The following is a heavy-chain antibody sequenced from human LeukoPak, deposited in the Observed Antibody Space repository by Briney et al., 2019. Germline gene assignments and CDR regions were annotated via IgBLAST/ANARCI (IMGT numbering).Heavy chain of an antibody. Sequence: GGSLRLSCAASGFTFSTYNMNWVRQAPGKGLEWVSSLSSNSNYIYYADSVKGRFTISRDNAKNSLYLQMNSLRAEDTAVYYCAKRLVAATDYYYGMDVWGQGTTVTVSS. CDR2: LSSNSNYI. D-gene: IGHD2-15*01. CDR1: GFTFSTYN. V-gene: IGHV3-21*01. CDR3: AKRLVAATDYYYGMDV. J-gene: IGHJ6*02.